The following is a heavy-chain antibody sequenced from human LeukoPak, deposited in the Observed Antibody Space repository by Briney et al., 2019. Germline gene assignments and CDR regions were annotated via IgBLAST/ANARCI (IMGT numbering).Heavy chain of an antibody. CDR2: IYYSGST. CDR1: GVSISSYY. D-gene: IGHD3-16*01. J-gene: IGHJ3*02. CDR3: AGGGDAFDI. V-gene: IGHV4-59*01. Sequence: SETLSLTCTVSGVSISSYYWSWIRQPPGKGLVWIGYIYYSGSTNYNPSLKSRVTISVDTSKNQFSLKLSSVTAADTAVYYCAGGGDAFDIWGQGTMATVSS.